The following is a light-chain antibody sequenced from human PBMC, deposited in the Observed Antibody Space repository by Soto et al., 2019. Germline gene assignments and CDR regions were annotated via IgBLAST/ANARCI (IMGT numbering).Light chain of an antibody. CDR3: SSYTTSSTRV. Sequence: QSALTQPASVSGSPGQSITVSCTGTSSDVGGYNYVSWYQQYPGKAPRLMIYEVSDRPSGVSIRFSVSKSGNTASLTISGLQAEDEADYYCSSYTTSSTRVFGTGTKLTVL. J-gene: IGLJ1*01. V-gene: IGLV2-14*03. CDR1: SSDVGGYNY. CDR2: EVS.